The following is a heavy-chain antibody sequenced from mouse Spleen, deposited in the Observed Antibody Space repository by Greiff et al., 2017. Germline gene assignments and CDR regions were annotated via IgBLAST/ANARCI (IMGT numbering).Heavy chain of an antibody. J-gene: IGHJ2*01. CDR2: INPNNGGT. CDR1: GYTFTDYY. V-gene: IGHV1-26*01. Sequence: VQLQQSGPELVKPGASVKLSCKASGYTFTDYYMNWVQQSHGKSLEWIGDINPNNGGTSYNQKFKGKATLTVDKSSSTAYMELRSLTSEDSAGYYCARNYDGYFDYWGQGTTLTVSS. CDR3: ARNYDGYFDY. D-gene: IGHD2-4*01.